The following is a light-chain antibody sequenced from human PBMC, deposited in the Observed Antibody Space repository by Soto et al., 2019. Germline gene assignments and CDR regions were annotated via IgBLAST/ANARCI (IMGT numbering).Light chain of an antibody. Sequence: DIQMTQSPSTLSASVGDRVTITCRASQSISSWLAWYQQKPGKAPKLLIYDASSLESGVPSRFSGSGSGTEFTLTMSSLQPDDFATYYYQQYNTAKTFGQGTKVEIK. V-gene: IGKV1-5*01. CDR2: DAS. CDR1: QSISSW. CDR3: QQYNTAKT. J-gene: IGKJ1*01.